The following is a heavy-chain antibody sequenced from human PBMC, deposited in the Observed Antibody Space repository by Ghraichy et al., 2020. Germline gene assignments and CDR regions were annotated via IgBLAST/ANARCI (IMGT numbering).Heavy chain of an antibody. CDR1: GLTFSSYS. CDR2: ISTTSTYI. Sequence: GGSLRLSCAASGLTFSSYSMNWVRQAPGKGLEWVSSISTTSTYIYYADSLKGRFTISRDNAKNSVYLQMNSLRPEDTAVYYCASQGPTGFNWGQGTLVTVSS. J-gene: IGHJ4*02. D-gene: IGHD4-17*01. V-gene: IGHV3-21*01. CDR3: ASQGPTGFN.